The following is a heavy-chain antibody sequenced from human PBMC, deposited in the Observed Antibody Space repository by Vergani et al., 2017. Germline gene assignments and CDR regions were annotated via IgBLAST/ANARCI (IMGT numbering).Heavy chain of an antibody. CDR3: VKDAGSYENFFDS. CDR2: LTGGGGST. CDR1: GFTFSTYA. J-gene: IGHJ4*02. V-gene: IGHV3-23*01. Sequence: EVQLLESGGSLKQPGGSVRLSCAASGFTFSTYAMHWVRQAPGKGLEWVSALTGGGGSTYYADSFKGRFIISRDNSSDTLYLQMNSLRPEDTATYYCVKDAGSYENFFDSCCQGTLVTVAS. D-gene: IGHD1-26*01.